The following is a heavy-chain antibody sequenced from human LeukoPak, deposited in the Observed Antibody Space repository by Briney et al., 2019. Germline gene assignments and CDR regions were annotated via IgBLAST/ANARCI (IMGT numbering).Heavy chain of an antibody. CDR1: GYTFTSYG. Sequence: ASVKVSCKASGYTFTSYGISWVRQAPGQGLEWMGWTNPNSGGTNYAQKFQGRVTMTRDTSISTAYMELRSLRSDDTAVYYCARDHDSSGYSLDYWGQGTLVTVSS. J-gene: IGHJ4*02. CDR3: ARDHDSSGYSLDY. V-gene: IGHV1-2*02. CDR2: TNPNSGGT. D-gene: IGHD3-22*01.